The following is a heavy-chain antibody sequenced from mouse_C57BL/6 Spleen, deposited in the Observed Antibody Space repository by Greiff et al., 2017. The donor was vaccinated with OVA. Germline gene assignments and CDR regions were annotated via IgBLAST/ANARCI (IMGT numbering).Heavy chain of an antibody. CDR1: GFSLTSYG. CDR2: IWSDGST. V-gene: IGHV2-6-1*01. J-gene: IGHJ4*01. D-gene: IGHD2-1*01. Sequence: VKVVESGPGLVAPSQSLSITCTVSGFSLTSYGVHWVRQPPGKGLEWLVVIWSDGSTTYNSALKSRLSISKDNPKSQVFLKMNSLQTDDTAMYYCARHSYGNYYAMDYWGQGTSVTVSS. CDR3: ARHSYGNYYAMDY.